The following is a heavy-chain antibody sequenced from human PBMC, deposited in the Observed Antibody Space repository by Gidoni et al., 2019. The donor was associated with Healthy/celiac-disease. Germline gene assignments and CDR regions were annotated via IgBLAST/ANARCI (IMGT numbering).Heavy chain of an antibody. V-gene: IGHV1-2*02. J-gene: IGHJ5*02. CDR1: GYTFPGYY. Sequence: QVQLVQSGAEVKKPGASVKVSCKAAGYTFPGYYMHWVRQAPGQGLEWMGWINPNSGGTSYAQKFQGGVTMTRDTSISTAYMELSRLRSDDTAVYYCARERGGSGTNWFDPWGQGTLVTVSS. D-gene: IGHD3-16*01. CDR2: INPNSGGT. CDR3: ARERGGSGTNWFDP.